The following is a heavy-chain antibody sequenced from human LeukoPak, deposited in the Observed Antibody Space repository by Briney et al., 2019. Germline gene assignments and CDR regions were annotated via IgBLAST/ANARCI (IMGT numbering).Heavy chain of an antibody. Sequence: GGCLRLSCAASGLTFDDYAMHWVRQAPGKGLEWVSLLSWEAHTTYYADSVRGRFTLSRDNSKNSLFLEMKSLTTDDTAFYYCTRDTDFGSPTNYFDHWGQGTLVSLSS. CDR3: TRDTDFGSPTNYFDH. D-gene: IGHD3-10*01. CDR2: LSWEAHTT. CDR1: GLTFDDYA. V-gene: IGHV3-43*01. J-gene: IGHJ4*02.